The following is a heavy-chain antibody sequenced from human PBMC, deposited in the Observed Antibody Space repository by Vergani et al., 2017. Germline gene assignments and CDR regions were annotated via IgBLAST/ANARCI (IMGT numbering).Heavy chain of an antibody. CDR1: GGSISSGDYY. D-gene: IGHD1-14*01. V-gene: IGHV4-30-4*01. CDR3: ALAKSTTIASY. J-gene: IGHJ4*02. CDR2: IYYRGST. Sequence: QVQLQESGPGLVKPSQTLSLTCTVSGGSISSGDYYWSWIRQPPGKGLEWIGYIYYRGSTYYNPSLKSRVTISVDTSKNQFPLKLSSVTAAVPAVYYCALAKSTTIASYWGQGTLVTVSS.